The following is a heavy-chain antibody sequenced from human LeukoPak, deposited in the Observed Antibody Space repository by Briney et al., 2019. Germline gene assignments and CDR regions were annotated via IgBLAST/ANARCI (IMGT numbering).Heavy chain of an antibody. CDR3: AREAATLDY. V-gene: IGHV4-59*01. D-gene: IGHD6-25*01. J-gene: IGHJ4*02. Sequence: SETLSLTCTVSGGSISSYHWNWIRQPPGKGLEWIGYISYSGSTNYNPSLKSRVTISVDTSKNHFSLKLSSVTAADTAVYYCAREAATLDYWGQGTLVTVSS. CDR1: GGSISSYH. CDR2: ISYSGST.